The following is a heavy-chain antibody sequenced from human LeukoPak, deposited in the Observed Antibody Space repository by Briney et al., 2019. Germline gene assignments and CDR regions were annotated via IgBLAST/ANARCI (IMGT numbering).Heavy chain of an antibody. J-gene: IGHJ4*02. CDR2: ISGSGDST. CDR3: AKKHYFGSGSYEY. D-gene: IGHD3-10*01. V-gene: IGHV3-23*01. Sequence: PGGSLRLSCAASGFTFSSYAMSWVRQAPGKGLEWVSAISGSGDSTYYADSVKARFTISRDNSKNTLYLQMSSLRAEHPAVHYCAKKHYFGSGSYEYWGQGTLVTVSS. CDR1: GFTFSSYA.